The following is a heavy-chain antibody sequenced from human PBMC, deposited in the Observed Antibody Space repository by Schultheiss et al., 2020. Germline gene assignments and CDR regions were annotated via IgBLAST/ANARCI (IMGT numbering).Heavy chain of an antibody. V-gene: IGHV1-69*06. Sequence: SVKVSCKASGGTFSSYAISWVRQAPGQGLEWMGGIIPIFGTANYAQKFQGRVTITADKSTSTAYMELSSLRSEDTALYYCARLSCGGACFDYWGQGNLVTVSS. J-gene: IGHJ4*02. CDR1: GGTFSSYA. CDR2: IIPIFGTA. D-gene: IGHD2-21*01. CDR3: ARLSCGGACFDY.